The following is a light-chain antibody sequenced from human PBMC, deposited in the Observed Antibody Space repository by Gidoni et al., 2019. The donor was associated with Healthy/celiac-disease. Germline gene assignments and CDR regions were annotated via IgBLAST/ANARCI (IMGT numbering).Light chain of an antibody. J-gene: IGKJ5*01. Sequence: VLTRAPGTLSLSPGERATLSCRPSQSVNRSYLAWYQQTPGQAPRLLLYGASSSATGTPDMFSGLGSGTDFTFTISRLELDHFAVYYCQQYGSSPITFGQGTRLEIK. CDR2: GAS. CDR1: QSVNRSY. CDR3: QQYGSSPIT. V-gene: IGKV3-20*01.